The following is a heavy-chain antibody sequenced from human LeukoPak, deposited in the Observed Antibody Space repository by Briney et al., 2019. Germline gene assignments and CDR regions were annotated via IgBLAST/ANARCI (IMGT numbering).Heavy chain of an antibody. D-gene: IGHD5-18*01. CDR2: LIPIFGTA. CDR3: ARDPRRRGYSYGRPGYYGMDV. CDR1: GDTFSSYA. V-gene: IGHV1-69*01. Sequence: GSSVKVSCNASGDTFSSYALSWVRQAPGQGLEWMGGLIPIFGTANYAQKFQGRVRITADESTSTAYMELRSLRSEDTAVYYCARDPRRRGYSYGRPGYYGMDVWGQGTTVTVSS. J-gene: IGHJ6*02.